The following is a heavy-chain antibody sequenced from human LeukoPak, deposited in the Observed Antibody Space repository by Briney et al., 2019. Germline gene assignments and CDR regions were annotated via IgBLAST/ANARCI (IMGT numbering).Heavy chain of an antibody. CDR1: GFTFSSYS. J-gene: IGHJ6*03. CDR2: ISSSSSYI. V-gene: IGHV3-21*01. D-gene: IGHD3-3*01. CDR3: ARDDNRRFLEWLHYPGYYYMNV. Sequence: PGGSLRLSCAASGFTFSSYSMNWVRQAPGKGLEWVSSISSSSSYIYYADSVKGRFTISRDNAKNSLYLQMNSLRAEDTAVYYCARDDNRRFLEWLHYPGYYYMNVWGKGTTVTVSS.